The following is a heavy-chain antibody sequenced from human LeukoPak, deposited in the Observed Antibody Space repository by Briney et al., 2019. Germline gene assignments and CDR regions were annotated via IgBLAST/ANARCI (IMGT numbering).Heavy chain of an antibody. J-gene: IGHJ4*02. CDR1: GGSSTVYF. CDR2: INHSGST. V-gene: IGHV4-34*01. D-gene: IGHD3-9*01. CDR3: ARVGPSDILTGQLDN. Sequence: SETLSLTCAVYGGSSTVYFWSWIRQPPGKGLEWIGEINHSGSTNYNPSLKSRVTISLATSKNQFYLKLSSVTAADTAVYYCARVGPSDILTGQLDNWGQGTLVTVSS.